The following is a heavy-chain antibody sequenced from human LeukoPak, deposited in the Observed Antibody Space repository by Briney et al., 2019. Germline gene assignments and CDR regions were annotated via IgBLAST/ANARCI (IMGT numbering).Heavy chain of an antibody. CDR3: ARFDTTAFGY. Sequence: SETLSLTCTVSGGSISSYYWNWIRQPPGKGLEWIGYIYYSGITNYNPSLKSRVTISVDTSKSQFSLKLSSVTAADTAVYYCARFDTTAFGYWGQGTLVTVSS. J-gene: IGHJ4*02. CDR2: IYYSGIT. CDR1: GGSISSYY. V-gene: IGHV4-59*01. D-gene: IGHD4-17*01.